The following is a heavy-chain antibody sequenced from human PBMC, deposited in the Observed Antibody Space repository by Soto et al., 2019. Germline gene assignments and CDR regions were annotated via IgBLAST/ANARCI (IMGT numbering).Heavy chain of an antibody. CDR1: GGTFNGYG. J-gene: IGHJ3*01. CDR3: ARGVSNSGAYYTGPSAYDL. CDR2: TVPVFDTS. V-gene: IGHV1-69*06. Sequence: QVQLVQSGAVVKKPGSSVEVSCKASGGTFNGYGISWVRQAPGQGFEWMGGTVPVFDTSKYAPRFQGRVTITAEKSTSTAYMELSSVRSEDTAIYFCARGVSNSGAYYTGPSAYDLWGQGTLVIVSS. D-gene: IGHD3-10*01.